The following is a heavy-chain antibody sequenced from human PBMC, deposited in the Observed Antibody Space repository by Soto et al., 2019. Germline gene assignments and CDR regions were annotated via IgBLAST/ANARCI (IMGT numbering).Heavy chain of an antibody. CDR3: AGVGATGNWFDP. Sequence: PSETLSLTCAVYGGSFSGYCWSWIRQPPGKGLEWIGEINHSGSTNYNPSLKSRVTISVDTSKNQFSLKLSSVTAADTAVYYCAGVGATGNWFDPWGQGTLVTVSS. D-gene: IGHD1-26*01. CDR2: INHSGST. CDR1: GGSFSGYC. J-gene: IGHJ5*02. V-gene: IGHV4-34*01.